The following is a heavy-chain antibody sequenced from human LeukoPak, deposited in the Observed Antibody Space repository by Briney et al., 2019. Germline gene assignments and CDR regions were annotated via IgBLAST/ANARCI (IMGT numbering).Heavy chain of an antibody. CDR3: AKDATPRNAIWDYFDL. CDR2: VGGGDDA. CDR1: GISFNIHA. V-gene: IGHV3-23*01. D-gene: IGHD1-14*01. Sequence: GGSLRLSCAASGISFNIHAMHWVRQAPRKGLEWVSSVGGGDDAHYADSVKGRFTVSRDDSKDTVYLQMNSLRGEDTAIYYCAKDATPRNAIWDYFDLWGQGALVTVSS. J-gene: IGHJ4*02.